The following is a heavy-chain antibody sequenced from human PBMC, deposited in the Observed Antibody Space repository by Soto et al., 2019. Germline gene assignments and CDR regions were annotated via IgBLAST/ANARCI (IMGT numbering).Heavy chain of an antibody. J-gene: IGHJ3*02. CDR2: ISAYNGNT. D-gene: IGHD4-17*01. CDR3: SKDEGDDYGDKGAVSRTEAFDI. CDR1: GYTFTSYG. V-gene: IGHV1-18*01. Sequence: ASVKVSCKASGYTFTSYGISWVRQAPGQGLEWMGWISAYNGNTNYAQKLQGRAPMPKDTSRSTAYMELRSLRSDDTPVYYCSKDEGDDYGDKGAVSRTEAFDIWGQGTMVTVSS.